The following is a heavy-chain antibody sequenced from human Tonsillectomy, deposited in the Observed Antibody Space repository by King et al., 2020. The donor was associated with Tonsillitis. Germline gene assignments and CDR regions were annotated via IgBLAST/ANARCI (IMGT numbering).Heavy chain of an antibody. CDR2: LRFDGINK. CDR1: GFSFSTFG. CDR3: ARDRRSTGWPYGFGV. V-gene: IGHV3-30*02. Sequence: VQLVESGGGVVQPGGSLRLSCAASGFSFSTFGMHWVRQAPGKGLEWVAFLRFDGINKYYTDSVKGRFTISRDKSKNTLYLQINTLRAEDTAVYYCARDRRSTGWPYGFGVGGQGTMVTVSS. J-gene: IGHJ3*01. D-gene: IGHD6-19*01.